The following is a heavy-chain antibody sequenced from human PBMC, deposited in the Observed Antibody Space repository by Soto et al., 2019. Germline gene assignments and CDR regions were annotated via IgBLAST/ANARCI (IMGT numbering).Heavy chain of an antibody. CDR3: ATSGRGGKSLDWYFDL. Sequence: ASVKVSCKVSGYTLTELSMHWVRQAPGKGLEWMGGFDPEDGETIYAQKFQGRVTMTEDTSTDTAYMELSSLRSEDTAVYYCATSGRGGKSLDWYFDLWGRGTLVTVSS. D-gene: IGHD2-15*01. CDR2: FDPEDGET. J-gene: IGHJ2*01. CDR1: GYTLTELS. V-gene: IGHV1-24*01.